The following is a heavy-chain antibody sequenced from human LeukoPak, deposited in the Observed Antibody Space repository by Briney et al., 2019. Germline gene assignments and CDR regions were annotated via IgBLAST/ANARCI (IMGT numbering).Heavy chain of an antibody. CDR2: ISWNSGSI. Sequence: PGGSLRLSCAASGFIFDDYAMHWVRQAPGKGLEWVSGISWNSGSIGYADSVKGRFTISRDNAKNSLYLQMNSLRAEDTALYYCAKGNGYSYGYVGYWGRGTPVTVSS. CDR1: GFIFDDYA. D-gene: IGHD5-18*01. J-gene: IGHJ4*02. CDR3: AKGNGYSYGYVGY. V-gene: IGHV3-9*01.